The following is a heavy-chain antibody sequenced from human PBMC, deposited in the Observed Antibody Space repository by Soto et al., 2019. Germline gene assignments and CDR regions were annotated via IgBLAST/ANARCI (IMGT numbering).Heavy chain of an antibody. CDR1: GGTFSSYA. Sequence: SVKVSCKASGGTFSSYAISWVRQAPGQGLEWMGGIIPIFGTANYAQKFQGRVTITADESTSTAYMELSSLRSEDTAVYYCATPFAYCGGDCSDPPYYYYYGMDVWGQGTTVTVSS. D-gene: IGHD2-21*02. J-gene: IGHJ6*02. V-gene: IGHV1-69*13. CDR3: ATPFAYCGGDCSDPPYYYYYGMDV. CDR2: IIPIFGTA.